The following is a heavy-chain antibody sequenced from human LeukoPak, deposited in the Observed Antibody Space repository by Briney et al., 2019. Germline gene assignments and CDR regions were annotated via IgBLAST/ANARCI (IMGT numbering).Heavy chain of an antibody. J-gene: IGHJ4*02. Sequence: GGSLRLSCAASGFTFSDYYMSWIRQAPGKGLEWVSYIRYSGSTKYYADSVKGRFTISRDNAQNTLYLQMNSLRGEHTAVYYFATIDNWGQGTLVTVSS. CDR2: IRYSGSTK. CDR3: ATIDN. CDR1: GFTFSDYY. V-gene: IGHV3-11*04.